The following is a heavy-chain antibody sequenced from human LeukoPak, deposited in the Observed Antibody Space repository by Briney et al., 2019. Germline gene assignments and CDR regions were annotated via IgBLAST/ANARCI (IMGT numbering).Heavy chain of an antibody. V-gene: IGHV3-23*01. CDR3: ATAYCSSTSCPT. CDR1: GFTFSSYA. CDR2: INDSGDST. D-gene: IGHD2-2*01. Sequence: GGSLRLSCAASGFTFSSYAMSWVRQAPGKGLEWVSSINDSGDSTYYADSVKGRFTISRDNSKNTLYLLMNNLRAENTAIFYCATAYCSSTSCPTWGQGTLVTVSS. J-gene: IGHJ5*02.